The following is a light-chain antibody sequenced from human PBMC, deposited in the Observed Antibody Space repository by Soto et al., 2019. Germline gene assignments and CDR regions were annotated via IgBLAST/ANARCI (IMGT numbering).Light chain of an antibody. Sequence: QSALTQPASVSGSPGQSIAISCTGTSSDVGGYDYVSWYQQHPGKAPKLMIYDVSNRPSVVSNRFSGSKSDNTASLTISGLQAEDEADYYCSSYTSSSTYVFGTGTKLTVL. CDR3: SSYTSSSTYV. CDR2: DVS. J-gene: IGLJ1*01. V-gene: IGLV2-14*01. CDR1: SSDVGGYDY.